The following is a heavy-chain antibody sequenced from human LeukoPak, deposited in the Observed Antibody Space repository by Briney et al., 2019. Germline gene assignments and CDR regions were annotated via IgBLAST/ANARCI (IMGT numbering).Heavy chain of an antibody. Sequence: GGSLRLSCTDSGFKFDDYDMSWVRQVPGKGLEWVSGITWNGDKTGYADSVRGRFAISRDNTKKSLYLQMSSLRAEDTALYYCARDPFCSSSTGCYFEDWFGPWGPGTLVTVSS. V-gene: IGHV3-20*04. CDR2: ITWNGDKT. J-gene: IGHJ5*02. D-gene: IGHD2-2*01. CDR1: GFKFDDYD. CDR3: ARDPFCSSSTGCYFEDWFGP.